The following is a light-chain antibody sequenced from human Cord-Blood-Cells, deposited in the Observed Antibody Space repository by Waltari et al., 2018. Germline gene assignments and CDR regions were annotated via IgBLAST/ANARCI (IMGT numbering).Light chain of an antibody. CDR3: MQALQTPIT. Sequence: DIVMTQSPLSLPVTPGEPASISCRPSQSLLHSNGYNYLDWYLQKQGQSPQLLIYLGSNRASGVPDRFSGSGSGTDFTLKISRVEAEDVGVYYCMQALQTPITFGQGTRLEIK. CDR1: QSLLHSNGYNY. CDR2: LGS. J-gene: IGKJ5*01. V-gene: IGKV2-28*01.